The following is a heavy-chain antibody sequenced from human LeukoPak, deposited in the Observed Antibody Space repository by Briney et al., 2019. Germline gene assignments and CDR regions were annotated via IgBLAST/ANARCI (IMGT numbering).Heavy chain of an antibody. J-gene: IGHJ3*02. D-gene: IGHD3-22*01. CDR3: ARSHYDSSGYYSGYAFDI. V-gene: IGHV4-39*01. Sequence: PSETLSLTCTVSGGSISSSSYYWGWIRQPPGKGLEWIGSIYDSGSTYYNPSLKSRVTISVDTSKNQFSLKLSSVTAADTAVYYCARSHYDSSGYYSGYAFDIWGQGTMVTVSS. CDR1: GGSISSSSYY. CDR2: IYDSGST.